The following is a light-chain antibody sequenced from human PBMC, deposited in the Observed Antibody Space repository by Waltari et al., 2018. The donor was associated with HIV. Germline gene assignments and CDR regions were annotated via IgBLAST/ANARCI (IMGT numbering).Light chain of an antibody. J-gene: IGLJ2*01. Sequence: SYVLTQAPSVSVAPGQTATISCGYIGRNSVQWYRQKPGRAPLLVVLDDVDRSSGIPARFSGARSGERATLTIRGVEAGDEADYYCQVWDRSYKEAVFGGGT. CDR3: QVWDRSYKEAV. CDR1: YIGRNS. CDR2: DDV. V-gene: IGLV3-21*02.